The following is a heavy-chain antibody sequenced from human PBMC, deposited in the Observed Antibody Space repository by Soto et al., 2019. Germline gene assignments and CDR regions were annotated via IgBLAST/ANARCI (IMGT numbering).Heavy chain of an antibody. V-gene: IGHV3-23*01. CDR3: AKDLGSGWRITAFYYFDY. CDR1: GFTFGTYA. CDR2: ILQNGGT. Sequence: GGSLRLSCVASGFTFGTYAMSWVRQAPGKRPEWVSGILQNGGTFYADSVKGRFTISRDNSKNTLYLQMNSLRAEDTAVYYCAKDLGSGWRITAFYYFDYWGQGTLVTVSS. J-gene: IGHJ4*02. D-gene: IGHD2-8*02.